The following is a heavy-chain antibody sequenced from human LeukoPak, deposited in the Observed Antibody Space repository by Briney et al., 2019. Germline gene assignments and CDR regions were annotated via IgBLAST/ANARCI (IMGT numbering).Heavy chain of an antibody. CDR3: ARHPATVTTKYYYYGMDV. Sequence: ASVKVSCKASGYTFTSYGISWVRQAPGQGLEWMGWISAYNGNTNYAQKLQGRVTMTTDTSTSTAYMELRSLRSDDTAVYYCARHPATVTTKYYYYGMDVWGQGTTVTVSS. CDR1: GYTFTSYG. J-gene: IGHJ6*02. D-gene: IGHD4-11*01. V-gene: IGHV1-18*01. CDR2: ISAYNGNT.